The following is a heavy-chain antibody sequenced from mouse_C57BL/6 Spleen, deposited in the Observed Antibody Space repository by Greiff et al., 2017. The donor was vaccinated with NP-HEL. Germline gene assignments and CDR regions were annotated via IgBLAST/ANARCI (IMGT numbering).Heavy chain of an antibody. CDR2: INPSTGGT. CDR1: GYSFTGYY. CDR3: ARFYYGSYAMDY. J-gene: IGHJ4*01. Sequence: EVKLMESGPELVKPGASVKISCKASGYSFTGYYMNWVKQSPEKSLEWIGEINPSTGGTTYNQKFKAKATLTVDKSSSTAYMQLKSLTSEDSAVYYCARFYYGSYAMDYWGQGTSVTVSS. D-gene: IGHD1-1*01. V-gene: IGHV1-42*01.